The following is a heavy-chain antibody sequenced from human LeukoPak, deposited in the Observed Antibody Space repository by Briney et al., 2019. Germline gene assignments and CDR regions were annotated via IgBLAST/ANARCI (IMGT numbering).Heavy chain of an antibody. CDR1: GGSISSYY. CDR3: ARQLVGATYAYYFDY. D-gene: IGHD1-26*01. J-gene: IGHJ4*02. Sequence: SETLPLTCTVSGGSISSYYWSWIRQPPGKGLEWIGYIYYSGSTNYNPSLKSRVTISVDTSKNQFSLKLSSVTAADTAVYYCARQLVGATYAYYFDYWGQGTLVTVSS. V-gene: IGHV4-59*08. CDR2: IYYSGST.